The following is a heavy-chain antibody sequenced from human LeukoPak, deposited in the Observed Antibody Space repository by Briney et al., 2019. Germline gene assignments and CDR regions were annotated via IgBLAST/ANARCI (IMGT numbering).Heavy chain of an antibody. CDR2: ISGRSTYI. CDR3: AREAYCSGGSCLPLDV. J-gene: IGHJ6*02. Sequence: GSLRLSCAASGFTFNDYSMNWVRQAPGKGLEWVLSISGRSTYIYYADSMKGRFTISRDNAKNSLYLQMSSLRAEDTAVYYCAREAYCSGGSCLPLDVWGQGTTVTVSS. V-gene: IGHV3-21*01. D-gene: IGHD2-15*01. CDR1: GFTFNDYS.